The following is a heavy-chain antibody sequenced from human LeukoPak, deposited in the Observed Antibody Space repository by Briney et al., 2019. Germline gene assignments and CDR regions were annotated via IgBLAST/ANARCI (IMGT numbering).Heavy chain of an antibody. D-gene: IGHD5-12*01. V-gene: IGHV1-2*02. CDR1: GYTFTGYY. J-gene: IGHJ4*02. CDR2: INPNSGGT. Sequence: ASVKVSCKASGYTFTGYYMHWVRQAPGQGLEWMGWINPNSGGTNYAQKFQGRVTMTRDTSISTAYMELSRLRSDDTAVYYCARDLGVATIYGYWGQGTLVTVSS. CDR3: ARDLGVATIYGY.